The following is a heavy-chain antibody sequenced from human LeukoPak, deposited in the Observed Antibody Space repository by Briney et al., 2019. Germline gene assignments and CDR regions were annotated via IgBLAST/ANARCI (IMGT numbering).Heavy chain of an antibody. D-gene: IGHD6-19*01. CDR3: ARGPYSSGSSAYY. CDR1: GFTFSDYY. Sequence: GGSLRLSCAASGFTFSDYYMSWIRQAPGKGLEWVSYISSSDTYTNYADSVKGRFTISRDNAKNSLYLQMNSLRAEDTAVYYCARGPYSSGSSAYYWGQGTLVTVSS. CDR2: ISSSDTYT. V-gene: IGHV3-11*06. J-gene: IGHJ4*02.